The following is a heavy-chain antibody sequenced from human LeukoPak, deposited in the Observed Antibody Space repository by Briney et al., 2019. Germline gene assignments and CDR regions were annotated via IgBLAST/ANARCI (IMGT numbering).Heavy chain of an antibody. J-gene: IGHJ5*02. D-gene: IGHD3-10*01. V-gene: IGHV4-38-2*01. CDR1: GYSISSGYY. Sequence: SETLSLTCAVSGYSISSGYYWGWIRQPPGKGLEWIGSIYHSGSTYYNPSLKSRVTISVDTSKNQFSLKLSSVTAAHTAVYYCARVSVLWFGELPNGYNWFDPWGQGTLVTVSS. CDR2: IYHSGST. CDR3: ARVSVLWFGELPNGYNWFDP.